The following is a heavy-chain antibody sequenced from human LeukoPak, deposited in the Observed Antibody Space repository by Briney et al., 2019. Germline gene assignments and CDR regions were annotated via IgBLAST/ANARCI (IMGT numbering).Heavy chain of an antibody. CDR3: ASVGSNFDY. CDR1: GGSFSGYY. V-gene: IGHV4-34*01. Sequence: PSETLSLTCAVYGGSFSGYYWSWIRQPPGKGLEWIGEINHSGSTNYNPSLKSRVTISVDTSKNQFSLKLSSVTAADTAVYYCASVGSNFDYWGQGTLVTVSS. D-gene: IGHD2-15*01. J-gene: IGHJ4*02. CDR2: INHSGST.